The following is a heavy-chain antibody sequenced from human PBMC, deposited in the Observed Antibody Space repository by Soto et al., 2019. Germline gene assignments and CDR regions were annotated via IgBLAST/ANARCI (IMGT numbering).Heavy chain of an antibody. D-gene: IGHD4-4*01. J-gene: IGHJ3*01. CDR1: GGSISSNDYY. V-gene: IGHV4-30-4*01. CDR2: IFYRGGT. CDR3: ARFYSNSGVDVPFDV. Sequence: QVQLQESGPGLVKPSQTLSLTCTVSGGSISSNDYYWNWIRQAPGKGPEWIAYIFYRGGTYYNPSLNSRSIISVDTSKNQYSSKVSSVTAADTPVYYCARFYSNSGVDVPFDVWCQGTMVSVSS.